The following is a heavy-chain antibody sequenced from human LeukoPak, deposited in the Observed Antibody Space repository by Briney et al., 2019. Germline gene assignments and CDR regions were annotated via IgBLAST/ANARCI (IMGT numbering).Heavy chain of an antibody. J-gene: IGHJ4*02. CDR2: ISWNSGSI. CDR1: GFTFNNYA. Sequence: PGGSLRLSCAASGFTFNNYAMSWVRQAAGKGLEWVSGISWNSGSIGYADSVKGRFTISRDNAKNSLYLQMNSLRAEDTALYYCAKDMGAVAAIDYWGQGTLVTVSS. V-gene: IGHV3-9*01. D-gene: IGHD6-19*01. CDR3: AKDMGAVAAIDY.